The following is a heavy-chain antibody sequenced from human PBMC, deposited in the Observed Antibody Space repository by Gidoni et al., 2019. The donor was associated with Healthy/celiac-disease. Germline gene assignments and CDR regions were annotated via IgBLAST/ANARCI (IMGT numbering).Heavy chain of an antibody. Sequence: EVQLLESGGCFVQPGRSLRLSCPVSGFTFRSYAMSLVRQAPGKGLEWVSAISGSGGSTYYAASVKGRFTISRDNYKNTLYLQMNSLRAEDTAVYYCAKPDYELGYWGQGTLVTVSS. V-gene: IGHV3-23*01. CDR1: GFTFRSYA. CDR2: ISGSGGST. D-gene: IGHD4-17*01. CDR3: AKPDYELGY. J-gene: IGHJ4*02.